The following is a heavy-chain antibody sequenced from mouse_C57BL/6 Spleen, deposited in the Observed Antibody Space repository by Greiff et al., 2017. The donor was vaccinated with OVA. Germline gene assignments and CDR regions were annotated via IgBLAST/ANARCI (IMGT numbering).Heavy chain of an antibody. CDR2: INPSNGGT. D-gene: IGHD2-5*01. CDR1: GYTFTSYW. V-gene: IGHV1-53*01. CDR3: ERGDYSNLYAMDD. Sequence: QVQLQQPGTELVKPGASVKLSCKASGYTFTSYWMHWVKQRPGQGLEWIGNINPSNGGTNYNEKFKSKATLTVDKSSSTAYMQLSSLTSEDSAVYDCERGDYSNLYAMDDWGQGTSVTVSS. J-gene: IGHJ4*01.